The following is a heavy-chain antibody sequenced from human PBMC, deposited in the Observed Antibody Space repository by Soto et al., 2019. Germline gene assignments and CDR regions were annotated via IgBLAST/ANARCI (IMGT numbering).Heavy chain of an antibody. CDR1: GYTFTSYA. D-gene: IGHD2-21*01. J-gene: IGHJ4*02. Sequence: GASEKVSCKASGYTFTSYAMHWVRQAPGQRLEWMGWINAGNGNTKYSQKFQGRVTITRDTSASTAYMELSSLRSEDTAVYYCARSRHGAWYTYYWGQGTLVTVSS. CDR3: ARSRHGAWYTYY. CDR2: INAGNGNT. V-gene: IGHV1-3*01.